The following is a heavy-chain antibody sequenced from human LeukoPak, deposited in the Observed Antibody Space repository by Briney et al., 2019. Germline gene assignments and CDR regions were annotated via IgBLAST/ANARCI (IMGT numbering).Heavy chain of an antibody. CDR1: GGSISSYY. CDR2: IYYSGTT. Sequence: NTSETLSLTCTVSGGSISSYYWSWIRQPPGKGLEGMGYIYYSGTTNYNPSLKSRVTISVDTSKNQFSLKLSSVTAADTAVYYCARGVYIAAAQYAYWGQGTLVTVSS. J-gene: IGHJ4*02. V-gene: IGHV4-59*01. CDR3: ARGVYIAAAQYAY. D-gene: IGHD6-13*01.